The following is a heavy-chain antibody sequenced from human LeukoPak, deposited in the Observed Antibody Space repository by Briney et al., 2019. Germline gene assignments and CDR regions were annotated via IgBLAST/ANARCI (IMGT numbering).Heavy chain of an antibody. CDR1: GFTFSIYS. CDR2: VSRSSSHT. CDR3: VRDGDYYKGEY. V-gene: IGHV3-21*01. Sequence: GGSLRLSCAASGFTFSIYSMNWVRQAPGKGLEWVSSVSRSSSHTYYADSVKGRFTISRDNAKNSLYLQMNSLRVEDTAVYYCVRDGDYYKGEYWGQGTLVTVSS. J-gene: IGHJ4*02. D-gene: IGHD3-10*01.